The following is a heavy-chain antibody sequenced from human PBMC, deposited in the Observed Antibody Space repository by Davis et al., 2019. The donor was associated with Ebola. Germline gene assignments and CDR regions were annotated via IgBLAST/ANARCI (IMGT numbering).Heavy chain of an antibody. CDR2: ISSSGSTI. V-gene: IGHV3-48*03. Sequence: GESLKISCAASGFTFSSYEMNWVRQAPGKGLEWVSYISSSGSTIYYADSVKGRFTISRDNAKKSLYLQMNSLRAEDTAVYYCARDSPLGGLLYVGYYYYYGMDVWGQGTTVTVSS. J-gene: IGHJ6*02. CDR1: GFTFSSYE. CDR3: ARDSPLGGLLYVGYYYYYGMDV. D-gene: IGHD3-3*01.